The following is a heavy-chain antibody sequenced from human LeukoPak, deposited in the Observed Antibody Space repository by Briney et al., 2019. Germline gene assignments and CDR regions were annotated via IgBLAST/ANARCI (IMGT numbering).Heavy chain of an antibody. D-gene: IGHD6-19*01. CDR3: ARDPRGYSSGFS. Sequence: GGSLRLSCAASGFTFSNYSMNWVRQAPGKGLEWVSSISSSSSYIYYADSVKGRFTISRDNAKNSLYLQMNSLRAEDTAVYYCARDPRGYSSGFSWGQGTLVTVSS. CDR2: ISSSSSYI. J-gene: IGHJ4*02. V-gene: IGHV3-21*01. CDR1: GFTFSNYS.